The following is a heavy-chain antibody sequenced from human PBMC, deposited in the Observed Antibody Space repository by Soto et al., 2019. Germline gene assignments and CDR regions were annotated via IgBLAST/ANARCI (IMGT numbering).Heavy chain of an antibody. CDR2: ISSGSYNI. Sequence: GGSLRLSCTGSGFTFSSYSMNWVRQAPGKGLEWVSYISSGSYNIYYADSVKGRFTISRDNAKDSLYLQMSSLRDDDTAVYYCARGPSAAAPLSDWYFDLWGRGTMVTVYS. CDR1: GFTFSSYS. V-gene: IGHV3-48*02. CDR3: ARGPSAAAPLSDWYFDL. D-gene: IGHD2-2*01. J-gene: IGHJ2*01.